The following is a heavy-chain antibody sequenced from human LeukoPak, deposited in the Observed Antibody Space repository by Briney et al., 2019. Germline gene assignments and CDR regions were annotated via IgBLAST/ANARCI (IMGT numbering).Heavy chain of an antibody. J-gene: IGHJ4*02. V-gene: IGHV3-30*03. D-gene: IGHD5-18*01. CDR1: GFTFSSYG. CDR2: ISYDGSNK. CDR3: ARDYRGYSYGRGYFDY. Sequence: GGSLRLSCAASGFTFSSYGMHWVRQAPGKGLEWVAVISYDGSNKYYADSVKGRFTISRDNSKNTLYLQMNSLRAEDTAVYYCARDYRGYSYGRGYFDYWGQGTLVTVSS.